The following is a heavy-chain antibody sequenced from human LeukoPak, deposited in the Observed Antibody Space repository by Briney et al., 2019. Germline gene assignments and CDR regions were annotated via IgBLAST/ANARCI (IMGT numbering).Heavy chain of an antibody. V-gene: IGHV1-2*02. D-gene: IGHD3-22*01. CDR1: GYTFTYYY. J-gene: IGHJ5*02. Sequence: GASVKAFCKASGYTFTYYYMHWVRQAPGQGLEWTGWINPNSGATNYAQKFQGRVTMTRDTSISTAYMELSRLRSDDTAFYYCASAPRDNSGYYSRLDPWGQGTLVTVSS. CDR3: ASAPRDNSGYYSRLDP. CDR2: INPNSGAT.